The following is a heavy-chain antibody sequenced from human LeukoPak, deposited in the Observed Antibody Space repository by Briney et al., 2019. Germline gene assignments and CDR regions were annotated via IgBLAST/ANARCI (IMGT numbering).Heavy chain of an antibody. Sequence: PGGSLRLSCAASGFTFYNYAMHWVRQAPGKGLEYVSAIGGNGDTSYYADSVKGRFTISRDNSKNTVYLQLGSLRTEDMAVYYCATRHEYSYPYWGQGTLVTVSS. V-gene: IGHV3-64*02. J-gene: IGHJ4*02. CDR2: IGGNGDTS. D-gene: IGHD5-18*01. CDR1: GFTFYNYA. CDR3: ATRHEYSYPY.